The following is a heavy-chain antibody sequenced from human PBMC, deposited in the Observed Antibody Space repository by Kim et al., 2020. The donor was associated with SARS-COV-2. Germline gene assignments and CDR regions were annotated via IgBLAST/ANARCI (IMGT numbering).Heavy chain of an antibody. J-gene: IGHJ2*01. Sequence: GGSLRLSCAASGFTFSRFWMSWVRQAPGKGLEWVANINEDGGDKYYVDSVKGRFTISRDNAKNSLHLHMNSLRAEDAAVYYCARDTYRFFDLWGRGTLVTVSS. V-gene: IGHV3-7*01. CDR3: ARDTYRFFDL. CDR1: GFTFSRFW. D-gene: IGHD2-21*01. CDR2: INEDGGDK.